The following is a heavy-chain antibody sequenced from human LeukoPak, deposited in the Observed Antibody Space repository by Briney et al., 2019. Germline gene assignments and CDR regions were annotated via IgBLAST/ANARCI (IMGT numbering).Heavy chain of an antibody. CDR2: ISSTSSYI. V-gene: IGHV3-21*01. J-gene: IGHJ2*01. Sequence: GGSLRLSCAASGFTFSAYSMSWVRQAPGKGLEWVSSISSTSSYIYYADSVKGRFTISRDNAKNSLFLQMNSLRAEDTAVYYCARDPLEGSWYFDLWGRGTLVTVSS. D-gene: IGHD5-24*01. CDR3: ARDPLEGSWYFDL. CDR1: GFTFSAYS.